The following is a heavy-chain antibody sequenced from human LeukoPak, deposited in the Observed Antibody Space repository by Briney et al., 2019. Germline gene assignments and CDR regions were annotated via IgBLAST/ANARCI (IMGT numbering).Heavy chain of an antibody. J-gene: IGHJ5*02. Sequence: TSETLSLTCTVSGVSISSTSYCWGWIRQPPGKGLEWIGSIYYSGSTYYNPSLKSRVTISVDTSKNQFSLKLSSVTAADTAVYYCARQAEEGYCSGGSCRLRPNWFDPWGQGTLVTVSS. V-gene: IGHV4-39*01. CDR3: ARQAEEGYCSGGSCRLRPNWFDP. CDR2: IYYSGST. CDR1: GVSISSTSYC. D-gene: IGHD2-15*01.